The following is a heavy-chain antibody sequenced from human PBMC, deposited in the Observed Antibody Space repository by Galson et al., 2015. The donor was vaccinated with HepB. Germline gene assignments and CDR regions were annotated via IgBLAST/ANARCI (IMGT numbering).Heavy chain of an antibody. CDR1: GFTFSSYW. CDR2: IKQDGSEK. Sequence: SLRLSCAASGFTFSSYWMSWVRQAPGKGLEWVANIKQDGSEKYYVDSVKGRFTISRDNAKNSLYLQMNSLRAEDTAVYYCASNNNWNYPIAMDVWGKGTTVTVSS. J-gene: IGHJ6*03. V-gene: IGHV3-7*01. CDR3: ASNNNWNYPIAMDV. D-gene: IGHD1-7*01.